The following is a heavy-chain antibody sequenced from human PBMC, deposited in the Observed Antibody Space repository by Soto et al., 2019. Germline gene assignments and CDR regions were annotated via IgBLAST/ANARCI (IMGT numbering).Heavy chain of an antibody. J-gene: IGHJ5*02. CDR1: GGSISSSSYY. D-gene: IGHD2-15*01. CDR2: IYYSGST. CDR3: ASGYCSGGSCYWFDP. V-gene: IGHV4-39*01. Sequence: SETLSLTCTVSGGSISSSSYYWGWIRQPPGKGLEWIGRIYYSGSTYYNPSLKSRVTISVDTSKNRFSLKLSSVTAADTAVYYCASGYCSGGSCYWFDPWGQGTLVTVSS.